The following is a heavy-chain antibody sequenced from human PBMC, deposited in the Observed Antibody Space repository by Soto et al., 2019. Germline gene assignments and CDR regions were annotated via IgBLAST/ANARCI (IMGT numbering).Heavy chain of an antibody. CDR2: IYYSGST. CDR1: GGSISSYY. V-gene: IGHV4-59*01. CDR3: ARDEGIAVNDAFDI. D-gene: IGHD6-19*01. J-gene: IGHJ3*02. Sequence: SETLSLTCTVSGGSISSYYWSWIRQPPGKGLEWIGYIYYSGSTNYNPSLKSRVTISVDTSKNQFSLKLSSVTAADTAVYYCARDEGIAVNDAFDIWGQGTMVTVSS.